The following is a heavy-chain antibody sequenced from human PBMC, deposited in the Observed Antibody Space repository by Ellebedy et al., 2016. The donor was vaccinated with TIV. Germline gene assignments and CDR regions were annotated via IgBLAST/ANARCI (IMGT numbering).Heavy chain of an antibody. J-gene: IGHJ6*02. Sequence: GESLKISCAASGFTFSSYGMHWVRQAPGKGLEWVAHIKKDGSEREYVDSVKGRFTISRDNAKNSLYLQMNSLRAEDTAVYYCARSSTRIAAAPMDVWGQGTTVTVSS. D-gene: IGHD6-13*01. CDR3: ARSSTRIAAAPMDV. V-gene: IGHV3-7*03. CDR1: GFTFSSYG. CDR2: IKKDGSER.